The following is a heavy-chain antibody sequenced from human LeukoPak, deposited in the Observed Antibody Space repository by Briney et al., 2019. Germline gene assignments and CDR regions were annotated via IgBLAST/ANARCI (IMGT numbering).Heavy chain of an antibody. CDR1: GATFSSYA. Sequence: SVKVSCNASGATFSSYAISWVRQAPGQGLEWMGTIIPILGIANYAQPFQGKLTLPADKSASTAYMQLSSLRSEDTAVYYCARDSLGNYYDSSGYSSRFDPWGQGTLVTVSS. CDR2: IIPILGIA. CDR3: ARDSLGNYYDSSGYSSRFDP. D-gene: IGHD3-22*01. J-gene: IGHJ5*02. V-gene: IGHV1-69*04.